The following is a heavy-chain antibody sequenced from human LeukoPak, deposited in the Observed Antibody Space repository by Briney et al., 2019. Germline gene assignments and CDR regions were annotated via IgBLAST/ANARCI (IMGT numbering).Heavy chain of an antibody. V-gene: IGHV1-18*01. CDR1: GYTFTTYG. D-gene: IGHD4-17*01. CDR3: ARAGATVTSHFDS. Sequence: ASVKVSCKASGYTFTTYGISWVRQAPGQGLEWMGWISGYNGDTNYAQKLQGRVTMTTDTSTSTAYMELRSLKSDDTAVYYCARAGATVTSHFDSWGQGTLVTVSS. CDR2: ISGYNGDT. J-gene: IGHJ4*02.